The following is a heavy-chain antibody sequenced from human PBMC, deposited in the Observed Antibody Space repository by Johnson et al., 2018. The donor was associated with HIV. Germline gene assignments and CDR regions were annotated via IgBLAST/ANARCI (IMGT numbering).Heavy chain of an antibody. CDR3: AKGGVGAVAGIDWG. Sequence: VQLVESGGGVVQPGRSLRLSCAASGFTFSSYAMSWVRQAPGKGLEWVSVIYSGGSTYYADSVKGRFTISRDNSKNTLYLQMNSLRAEDTAVYYCAKGGVGAVAGIDWGWGQGTMVTVSS. CDR2: IYSGGST. V-gene: IGHV3-66*01. J-gene: IGHJ3*01. D-gene: IGHD6-19*01. CDR1: GFTFSSYA.